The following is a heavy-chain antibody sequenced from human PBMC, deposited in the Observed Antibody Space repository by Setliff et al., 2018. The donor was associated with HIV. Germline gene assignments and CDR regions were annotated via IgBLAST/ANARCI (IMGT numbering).Heavy chain of an antibody. J-gene: IGHJ3*01. V-gene: IGHV1-69*13. CDR1: KSSFRDFY. CDR3: ASSFRGGFDV. D-gene: IGHD2-15*01. Sequence: SVKVSCKVYKSSFRDFYFHWVRQAPGGGLEWMGGIIPLFGDPTYAQKFQGRLTIIADESTSTGYMELSSLRSEDTAVYYCASSFRGGFDVWGQGTMVTVSS. CDR2: IIPLFGDP.